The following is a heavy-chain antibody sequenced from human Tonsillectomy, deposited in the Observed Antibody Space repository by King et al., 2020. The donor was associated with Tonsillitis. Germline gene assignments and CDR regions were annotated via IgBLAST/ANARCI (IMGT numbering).Heavy chain of an antibody. CDR1: GFTFSNYG. D-gene: IGHD3-9*01. Sequence: VQLVESGGGVVQPGRSLRLSCAASGFTFSNYGMHWVRQAPGKGLEWVAVISYDGNNEYYADSVRGRFTISRDNSKNTLYLQINSLRADDTAFYYCAKDLSGSHWGQGTLVTVSS. V-gene: IGHV3-30*18. CDR2: ISYDGNNE. J-gene: IGHJ4*02. CDR3: AKDLSGSH.